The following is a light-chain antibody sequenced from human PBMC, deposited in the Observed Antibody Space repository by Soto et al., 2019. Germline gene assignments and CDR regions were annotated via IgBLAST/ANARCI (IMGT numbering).Light chain of an antibody. CDR1: QSISTW. CDR3: QQYESFSRT. J-gene: IGKJ1*01. Sequence: DIQMTQSPSTLPASVGDRVTITCRASQSISTWLAWYQRKPGQAPKLLIYDASTLESWVPSRFTGSGSETDFTLTISSLQTDDFATYYCQQYESFSRTFGQGTRVEI. V-gene: IGKV1-5*01. CDR2: DAS.